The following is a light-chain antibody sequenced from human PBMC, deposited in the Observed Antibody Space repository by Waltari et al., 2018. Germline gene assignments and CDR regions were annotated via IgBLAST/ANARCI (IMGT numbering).Light chain of an antibody. CDR3: CSYAGRYTSV. Sequence: QSALTQPRSVSGSPGQSLTLSCTGTNSDVGAYNYVTWYQQRPGKAPKLVLYDVDTRPAGVPARVSGSKAGNTASLTISGLQADDEADYYCCSYAGRYTSVFGGGTKVTVL. CDR2: DVD. CDR1: NSDVGAYNY. V-gene: IGLV2-11*01. J-gene: IGLJ2*01.